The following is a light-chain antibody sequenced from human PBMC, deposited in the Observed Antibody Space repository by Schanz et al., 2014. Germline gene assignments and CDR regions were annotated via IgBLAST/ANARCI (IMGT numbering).Light chain of an antibody. V-gene: IGLV2-14*01. Sequence: QSALTQPRSVSGSPGQSVTISCTGTSSDIGRYNYVSWYQHHPGKAPKLLIYDVTKRPSGVSTRFSGSKSANTASLTISGLQAEDEADYYCSSYTSSTTWVFGGGTKLTVL. CDR1: SSDIGRYNY. J-gene: IGLJ3*02. CDR3: SSYTSSTTWV. CDR2: DVT.